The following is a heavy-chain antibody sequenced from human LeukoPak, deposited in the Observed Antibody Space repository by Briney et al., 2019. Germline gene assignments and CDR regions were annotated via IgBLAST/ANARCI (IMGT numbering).Heavy chain of an antibody. Sequence: GGSLRLSCAASGLTISNNFMGWVRQAPGKGLEWVSLIYSGGSTYSADSVKGRFTISRDNSKNTLHLQMNSLRVEDTAVYYCARDIDYYGSGRHGYFDHWGQGTLVTVSS. CDR1: GLTISNNF. D-gene: IGHD3-10*01. V-gene: IGHV3-66*01. J-gene: IGHJ1*01. CDR2: IYSGGST. CDR3: ARDIDYYGSGRHGYFDH.